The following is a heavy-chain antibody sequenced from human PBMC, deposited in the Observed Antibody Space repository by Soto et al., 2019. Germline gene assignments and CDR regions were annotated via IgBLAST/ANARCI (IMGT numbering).Heavy chain of an antibody. Sequence: ASVKVSCKASGYTFTSYGISWVRQAPGQGLEWMGWISAYNGNTNYAQKLQGRVTMTTDTSTSTAYMELRSLRSDDTAVYYCARSPPRTYCSSTSCYLSPYFDYWGQGTLVTV. CDR3: ARSPPRTYCSSTSCYLSPYFDY. CDR2: ISAYNGNT. V-gene: IGHV1-18*04. J-gene: IGHJ4*02. D-gene: IGHD2-2*01. CDR1: GYTFTSYG.